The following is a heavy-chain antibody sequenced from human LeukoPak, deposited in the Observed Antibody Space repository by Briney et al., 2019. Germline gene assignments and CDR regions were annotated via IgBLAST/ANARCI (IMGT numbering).Heavy chain of an antibody. Sequence: SVKVSCKASGGTFSSYAISWVRQAPGQGLEWMGGIIPIFGTANYAQKFQGRVTITTDESTSTVYMELSSLRSEDTAVYYCARQVWTMVRGAEYFDYWGQGTLVTVSS. J-gene: IGHJ4*02. V-gene: IGHV1-69*05. CDR1: GGTFSSYA. D-gene: IGHD3-10*01. CDR2: IIPIFGTA. CDR3: ARQVWTMVRGAEYFDY.